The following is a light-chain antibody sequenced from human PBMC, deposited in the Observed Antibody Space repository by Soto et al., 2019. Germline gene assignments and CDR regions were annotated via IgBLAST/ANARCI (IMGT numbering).Light chain of an antibody. V-gene: IGKV1-5*03. CDR1: QTISSW. CDR3: QPDNWYWGT. J-gene: IGKJ1*01. Sequence: DIQLTQSPATLSVSVGERVTITCRASQTISSWLAWYQQKPGKAPKLLIYNASTLKSGFPSRFSGSGSGTELTLTIRSLQPEDFATDFCQPDNWYWGTFGQGTKVDIK. CDR2: NAS.